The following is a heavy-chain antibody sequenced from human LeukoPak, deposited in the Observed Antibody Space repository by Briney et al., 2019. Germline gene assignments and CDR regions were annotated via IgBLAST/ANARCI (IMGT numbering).Heavy chain of an antibody. D-gene: IGHD3-22*01. Sequence: GGSRRLSCAASGFTFSTYAMTWVRQAPGKGLEWVAVMSYDGSNNNYADSVKGRFTISKDNSKNTLYLQMNSLRAEDTAVYYCAKDYYPRHQEYYYESSGYWLDYWGQGTLVTVSS. J-gene: IGHJ4*02. CDR1: GFTFSTYA. CDR2: MSYDGSNN. V-gene: IGHV3-30*18. CDR3: AKDYYPRHQEYYYESSGYWLDY.